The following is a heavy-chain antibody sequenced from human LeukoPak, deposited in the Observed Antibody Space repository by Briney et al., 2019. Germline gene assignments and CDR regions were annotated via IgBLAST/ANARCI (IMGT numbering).Heavy chain of an antibody. D-gene: IGHD3-3*01. J-gene: IGHJ3*02. Sequence: SQTLSLTCTVSGGSISSGDYYWSWIRQPPGKGLEWIGYIYYSGSTYYNPSLKSRVTISVYTSKNQFSLKLSSVTAADTAVYYCAREMYYDFWSGPGAFDIWGQGTMVTVSS. CDR2: IYYSGST. V-gene: IGHV4-30-4*08. CDR1: GGSISSGDYY. CDR3: AREMYYDFWSGPGAFDI.